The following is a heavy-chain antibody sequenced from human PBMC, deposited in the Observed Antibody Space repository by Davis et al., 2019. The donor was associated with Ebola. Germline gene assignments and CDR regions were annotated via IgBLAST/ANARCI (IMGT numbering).Heavy chain of an antibody. J-gene: IGHJ6*02. Sequence: GESLKISCAASGFTFSDYYMSWVRQAPGKGLEWVSVIYSGGSTYYADSVKGRFTISRDNSKNALYLQMNSLRAEDTAVYYCARELITMVRGVITYYYGMDVWGQGTTVTVSS. V-gene: IGHV3-66*01. CDR1: GFTFSDYY. CDR3: ARELITMVRGVITYYYGMDV. D-gene: IGHD3-10*01. CDR2: IYSGGST.